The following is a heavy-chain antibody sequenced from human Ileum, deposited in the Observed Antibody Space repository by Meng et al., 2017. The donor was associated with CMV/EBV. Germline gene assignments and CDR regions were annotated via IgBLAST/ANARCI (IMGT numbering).Heavy chain of an antibody. Sequence: GESLKISCAASGFSFSRTVMHGVRQAPGKGLEWLTFIRFDGTSQYYADSVKGRFTISRDNSKNTLYLQMNSLRPEDTAVYYCAKGTPRGDYIFDSWGQGTLVTVSS. CDR2: IRFDGTSQ. V-gene: IGHV3-30*02. D-gene: IGHD4-17*01. CDR1: GFSFSRTV. CDR3: AKGTPRGDYIFDS. J-gene: IGHJ4*02.